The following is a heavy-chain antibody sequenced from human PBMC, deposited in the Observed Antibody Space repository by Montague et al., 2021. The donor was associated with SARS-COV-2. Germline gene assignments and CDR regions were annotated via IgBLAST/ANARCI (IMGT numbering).Heavy chain of an antibody. D-gene: IGHD6-6*01. CDR1: GGSINSGGYY. Sequence: TLSLTCTVSGGSINSGGYYWSWIRQHPGKGLEWIGYIYYSGSTYYNPSLKSRLTMSVDPSKNQFSLTLTSVTAADTAVYYCARSRANVPSRPGFDYWGQGALVTVSS. J-gene: IGHJ4*02. CDR2: IYYSGST. CDR3: ARSRANVPSRPGFDY. V-gene: IGHV4-31*03.